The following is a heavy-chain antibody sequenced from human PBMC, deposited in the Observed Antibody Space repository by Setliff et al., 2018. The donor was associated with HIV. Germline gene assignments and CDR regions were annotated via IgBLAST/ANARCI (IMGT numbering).Heavy chain of an antibody. Sequence: SETLSLTCAVYGGSFNGYSWTWIRQPPGKGLEWIGGINHSGSTNYNPSLKSRITISVDTSKSQFSLRLRSVTAADTAVYYCARVSCSSWYSIPRYYYYSMDVWG. CDR3: ARVSCSSWYSIPRYYYYSMDV. CDR2: INHSGST. V-gene: IGHV4-34*01. CDR1: GGSFNGYS. D-gene: IGHD6-13*01. J-gene: IGHJ6*03.